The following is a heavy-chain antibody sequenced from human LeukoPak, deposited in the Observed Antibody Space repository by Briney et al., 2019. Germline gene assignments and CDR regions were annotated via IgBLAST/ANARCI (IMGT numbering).Heavy chain of an antibody. V-gene: IGHV3-23*01. D-gene: IGHD1-14*01. J-gene: IGHJ4*02. CDR2: ISGSDGRL. CDR1: GFTFSSYA. Sequence: TGGSLRLSCAASGFTFSSYAMSWVRQAPGKGLEWVSAISGSDGRLFYADSVKGRFTISRDNSKNTVFLQMNSLRAEDTALYYCAKESPYRAPTRTYYFDYWGRGTLVTVSS. CDR3: AKESPYRAPTRTYYFDY.